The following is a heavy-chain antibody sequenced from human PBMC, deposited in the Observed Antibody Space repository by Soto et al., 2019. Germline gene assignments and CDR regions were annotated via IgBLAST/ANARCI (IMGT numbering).Heavy chain of an antibody. D-gene: IGHD3-10*01. J-gene: IGHJ1*01. CDR3: ARLDIEDYYGSGRFGY. CDR1: GGSISSSSYY. V-gene: IGHV4-39*01. CDR2: IYYSGST. Sequence: PSETLSLTCTVSGGSISSSSYYWGWIRQPPGKGLEWIGSIYYSGSTYYNPSLKSRVTISVDTSKNQFPLKLSSVTAADTAVYYCARLDIEDYYGSGRFGYWGQGTPVTVSS.